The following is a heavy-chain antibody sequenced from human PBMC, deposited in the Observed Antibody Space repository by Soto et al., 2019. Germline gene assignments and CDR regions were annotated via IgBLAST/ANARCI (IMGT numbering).Heavy chain of an antibody. CDR3: ARGGLSATVTTLWQSAFDI. J-gene: IGHJ3*02. CDR1: GYTFTSYG. V-gene: IGHV1-18*01. D-gene: IGHD4-17*01. Sequence: QVQLVQSGAEVKKPGDSVKVSCKAYGYTFTSYGISWVRQAPGQGLEWMGWISAYNGNTNYAQKLQGRVTMTTDTSTSTANMELRSLRSDDTAVYYCARGGLSATVTTLWQSAFDIWGQGTMGIVSS. CDR2: ISAYNGNT.